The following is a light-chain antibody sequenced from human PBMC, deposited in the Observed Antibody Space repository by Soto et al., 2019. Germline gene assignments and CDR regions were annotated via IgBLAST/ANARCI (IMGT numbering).Light chain of an antibody. J-gene: IGKJ3*01. V-gene: IGKV1-27*01. CDR3: QKYSSVPV. CDR1: QGIRNF. CDR2: AAS. Sequence: DIQMTQSPTSLSASVGDRVTITCRASQGIRNFVAWYQQKPGKAPKLLIYAASTLQSGVPSRFSGGGSGTDSTLNISSLQAEDVATYSCQKYSSVPVFGPGTKVEIK.